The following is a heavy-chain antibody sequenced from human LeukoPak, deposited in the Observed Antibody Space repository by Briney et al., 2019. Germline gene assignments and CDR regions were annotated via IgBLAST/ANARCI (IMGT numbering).Heavy chain of an antibody. D-gene: IGHD3-3*01. CDR1: GGSISPYY. V-gene: IGHV4-59*12. Sequence: SETLSLTCTVSGGSISPYYWSWIRQPPGKGLEWIGYVYHSGSTDYNPSLKSRVTISVDTSKNQFSLKLSSVTAADTAVYYCASRNFGVVTDWGQGTLVTVSS. J-gene: IGHJ4*02. CDR3: ASRNFGVVTD. CDR2: VYHSGST.